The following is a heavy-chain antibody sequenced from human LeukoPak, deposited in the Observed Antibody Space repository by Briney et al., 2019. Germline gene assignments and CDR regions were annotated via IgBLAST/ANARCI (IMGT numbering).Heavy chain of an antibody. CDR3: ARDGDSSGYYRPNPNWYFDL. D-gene: IGHD3-22*01. Sequence: GASVKVSCKASGYTFTSYYMHWVRQAPGQGLEWMGIINPSGGSTSYAQKFQGRVTMTRDMSTSTVYMELSSLRFEDTAVYYCARDGDSSGYYRPNPNWYFDLWGRGTLVTVSS. J-gene: IGHJ2*01. CDR1: GYTFTSYY. V-gene: IGHV1-46*01. CDR2: INPSGGST.